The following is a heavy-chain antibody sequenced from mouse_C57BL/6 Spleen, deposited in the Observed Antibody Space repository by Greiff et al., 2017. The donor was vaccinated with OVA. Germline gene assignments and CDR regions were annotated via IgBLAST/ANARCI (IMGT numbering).Heavy chain of an antibody. V-gene: IGHV1-72*01. Sequence: QVQLQQPGAELVKPGASVKLSCKASGYTFTSYWMHWVKQRPGRGLEWIGRIDPNSGGTKYNEKFKSTATLTVDKPSSTAYMQLSSLTSEDSAVYYCARRGGGFITTVVEGYAMDYWGQGTSVTVSS. CDR2: IDPNSGGT. J-gene: IGHJ4*01. CDR3: ARRGGGFITTVVEGYAMDY. CDR1: GYTFTSYW. D-gene: IGHD1-1*01.